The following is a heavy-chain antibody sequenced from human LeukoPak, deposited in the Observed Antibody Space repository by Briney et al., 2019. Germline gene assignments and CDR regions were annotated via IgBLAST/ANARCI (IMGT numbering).Heavy chain of an antibody. D-gene: IGHD2-2*01. CDR1: GGSISSRSYY. CDR3: TRLPIVVVPASGFDY. Sequence: SETLSLTCTVSGGSISSRSYYWGWIRQPPGKGLEWIGSINYSGNTYYNPSLKSRVIISVDTSKNQLSLKLSSVTAADTAVYYCTRLPIVVVPASGFDYWGQGTLVTVSS. CDR2: INYSGNT. J-gene: IGHJ4*02. V-gene: IGHV4-39*01.